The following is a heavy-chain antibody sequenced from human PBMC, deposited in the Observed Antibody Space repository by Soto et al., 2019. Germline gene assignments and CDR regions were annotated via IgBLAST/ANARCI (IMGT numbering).Heavy chain of an antibody. D-gene: IGHD2-15*01. CDR1: GDSISTVDYF. CDR2: IYKSATT. Sequence: SETLSLTCSVSGDSISTVDYFWAWIRQPPGQALEYIGYIYKSATTYYNPSFESRVAISLDTSKSQFSLNVTSVTSADTAVYFCARGRYCLTGRCFPNWFDSWGQGTLVTVSS. J-gene: IGHJ5*01. CDR3: ARGRYCLTGRCFPNWFDS. V-gene: IGHV4-30-4*08.